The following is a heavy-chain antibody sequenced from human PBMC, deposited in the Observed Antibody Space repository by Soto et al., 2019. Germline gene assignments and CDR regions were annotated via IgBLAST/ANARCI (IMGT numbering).Heavy chain of an antibody. Sequence: QVQLVQSGAEVKKPGASVKVSCKASGYTFTSYYMHWVRQAPGQGLEWMGIINPSGGSTSYAQKLQGRVTMTRDTSTSTVYMELSSLRSEDTAVYYCARDSSRGRPFDYWGQGTLVTVSS. CDR3: ARDSSRGRPFDY. CDR2: INPSGGST. CDR1: GYTFTSYY. J-gene: IGHJ4*02. D-gene: IGHD6-13*01. V-gene: IGHV1-46*01.